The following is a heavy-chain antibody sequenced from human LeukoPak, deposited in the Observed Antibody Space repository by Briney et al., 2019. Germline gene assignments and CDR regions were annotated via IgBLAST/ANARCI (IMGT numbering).Heavy chain of an antibody. D-gene: IGHD1-1*01. V-gene: IGHV3-30-3*01. CDR2: ISYDGSNK. CDR3: AREGLERRELDY. Sequence: PGGSLRLSCAASGFTFSSYAMHWVRQAPGKGPEWVAVISYDGSNKYYADSVKGRFTISRDNSKNTLYLQMNSLRAEDTAVYYCAREGLERRELDYWGQGTLVTVSS. J-gene: IGHJ4*02. CDR1: GFTFSSYA.